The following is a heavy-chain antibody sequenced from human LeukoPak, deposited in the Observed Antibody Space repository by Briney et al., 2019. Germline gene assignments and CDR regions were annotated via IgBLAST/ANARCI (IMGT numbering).Heavy chain of an antibody. CDR2: INPNSGGT. V-gene: IGHV1-2*02. J-gene: IGHJ3*02. Sequence: ASVKVSCKASGYTFTSYYMHWVRQAPGQGLEWMGWINPNSGGTNSAQKFQGRVTMTRDTSISSAYMELSRLRSDDTALYYCARKMATIVDAFDIWGQGTMVTVSS. D-gene: IGHD5-24*01. CDR3: ARKMATIVDAFDI. CDR1: GYTFTSYY.